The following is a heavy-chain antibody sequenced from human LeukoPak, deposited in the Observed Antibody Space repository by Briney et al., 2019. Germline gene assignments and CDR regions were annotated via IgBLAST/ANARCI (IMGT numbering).Heavy chain of an antibody. J-gene: IGHJ4*02. CDR1: GGSISSSRDY. CDR2: IYHSGST. CDR3: ARHVEIAVAGPIDY. Sequence: ETSETLSLTCTVSGGSISSSRDYWGWIRQPPGKGLEWIGSIYHSGSTYYNPSLKSRVTISVDTSKNQFSLKLSSVTAADTAVYYCARHVEIAVAGPIDYWGQGTLVTVSS. V-gene: IGHV4-39*01. D-gene: IGHD6-19*01.